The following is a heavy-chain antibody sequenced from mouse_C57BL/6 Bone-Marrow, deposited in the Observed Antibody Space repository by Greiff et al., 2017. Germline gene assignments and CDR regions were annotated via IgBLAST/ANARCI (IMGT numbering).Heavy chain of an antibody. J-gene: IGHJ2*01. CDR1: GFTFSSYA. CDR2: ISDGGSYT. Sequence: DVMLVESGGGLVKPGGSLKLSCAASGFTFSSYAMSWVRQTPEKRLEWVATISDGGSYTYYPDNVKGRFTISRDNAKNNLYLQMSHLKSEDTAMYYCARDNGYYVFAYWGQGTTLTVSS. D-gene: IGHD2-3*01. V-gene: IGHV5-4*01. CDR3: ARDNGYYVFAY.